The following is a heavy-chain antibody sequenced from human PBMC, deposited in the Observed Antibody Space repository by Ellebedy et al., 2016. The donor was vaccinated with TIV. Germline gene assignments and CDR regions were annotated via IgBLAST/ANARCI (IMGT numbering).Heavy chain of an antibody. CDR2: INPSGGST. Sequence: AASVKVSCKASGYTFTSYYMHWVRQAPGQGLEWMGIINPSGGSTSYAQKFQGRVTMTRDTSTSTVYMELSSLRSEDTAVYYCAREWYSSSPNRWYSDYGMDVWGQGTTVTVSS. CDR1: GYTFTSYY. V-gene: IGHV1-46*01. D-gene: IGHD6-13*01. CDR3: AREWYSSSPNRWYSDYGMDV. J-gene: IGHJ6*02.